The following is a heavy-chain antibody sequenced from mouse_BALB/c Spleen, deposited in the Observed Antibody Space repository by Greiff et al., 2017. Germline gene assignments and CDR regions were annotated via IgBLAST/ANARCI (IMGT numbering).Heavy chain of an antibody. CDR3: ARGGYRLYWYFDV. D-gene: IGHD2-14*01. CDR1: GYTFTDYN. Sequence: EVQLQQSGPELVKPGASVKISCKASGYTFTDYNMHWVKQSHGKSLEWIGYIYPYNGGTGYNQKFKSKATLTVDNSSSTAYMELRSLTSEDSAVYYCARGGYRLYWYFDVWGAGTTVTVSS. J-gene: IGHJ1*01. CDR2: IYPYNGGT. V-gene: IGHV1S29*02.